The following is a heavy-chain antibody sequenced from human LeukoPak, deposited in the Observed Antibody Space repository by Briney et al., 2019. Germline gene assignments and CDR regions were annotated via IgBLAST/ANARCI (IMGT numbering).Heavy chain of an antibody. V-gene: IGHV1-18*01. CDR2: ISAYNGNT. Sequence: GASVKVSCKASGYTFTSYGIIWVRQAPGQGLEWMGWISAYNGNTNYAQKLQGRVTMTTDTSTSTAYMELRSLRSDDTAVYYCARDLEYYDFWSGHSAFAFDIWGQGTMVTVSS. D-gene: IGHD3-3*01. CDR3: ARDLEYYDFWSGHSAFAFDI. J-gene: IGHJ3*02. CDR1: GYTFTSYG.